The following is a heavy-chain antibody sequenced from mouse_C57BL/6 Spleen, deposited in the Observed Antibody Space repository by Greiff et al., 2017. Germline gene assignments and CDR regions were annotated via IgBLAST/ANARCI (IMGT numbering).Heavy chain of an antibody. J-gene: IGHJ1*03. CDR3: ASLYCCDSSPDV. CDR2: IYPSDSYT. CDR1: GYTFTSYW. Sequence: VQLQQPGAELVKPGASVKLSCKASGYTFTSYWMQWVKQRPGQGLEWIGEIYPSDSYTNYNQKFKGKATLTVDTSSSTAYMQLSSLTSEDSAVYYCASLYCCDSSPDVWGTGTTVTVSS. V-gene: IGHV1-50*01. D-gene: IGHD1-1*01.